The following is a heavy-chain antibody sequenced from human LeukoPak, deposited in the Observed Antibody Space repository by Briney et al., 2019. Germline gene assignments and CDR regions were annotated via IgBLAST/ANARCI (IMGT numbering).Heavy chain of an antibody. J-gene: IGHJ6*02. CDR1: GGTFISYA. Sequence: ASVKVSCKASGGTFISYAISWVRQAPGQGLEWMGGIIPIFGTANYAQKFQGRVTITADESTSTAYMELSSLRSEDTAVYYCARDSMVRGVIITSYGMDVWGQGTTVTVSS. CDR3: ARDSMVRGVIITSYGMDV. D-gene: IGHD3-10*01. CDR2: IIPIFGTA. V-gene: IGHV1-69*01.